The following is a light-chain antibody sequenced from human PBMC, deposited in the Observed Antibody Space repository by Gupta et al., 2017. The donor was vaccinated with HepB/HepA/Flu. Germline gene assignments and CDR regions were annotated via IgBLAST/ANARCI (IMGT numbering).Light chain of an antibody. CDR2: DAS. J-gene: IGKJ4*01. CDR1: QSVSSY. V-gene: IGKV3-11*01. CDR3: QQRSNWLLT. Sequence: EIVLTQSPATLSLSPGERATLSCRASQSVSSYLAWYQQKPGQAPRLLIYDASNRATGIPARFSGSGSGTDFTLTISSLEPEEFAVYDCQQRSNWLLTFGGGTKVEIK.